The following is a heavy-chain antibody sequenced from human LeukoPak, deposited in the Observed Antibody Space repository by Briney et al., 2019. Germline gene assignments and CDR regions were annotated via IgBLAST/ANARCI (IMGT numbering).Heavy chain of an antibody. Sequence: PSETLSLTCTVSGGSISGYYWSWIRQPPGKGLEWLGYIYHSGSTNYNPSLESRVTISVDTSKNQFSLKLSSVTAADTAVYYCARVSRQQLVLDQYYYYYMDVWGKGTTVTVSS. J-gene: IGHJ6*03. V-gene: IGHV4-59*01. CDR1: GGSISGYY. CDR3: ARVSRQQLVLDQYYYYYMDV. D-gene: IGHD6-13*01. CDR2: IYHSGST.